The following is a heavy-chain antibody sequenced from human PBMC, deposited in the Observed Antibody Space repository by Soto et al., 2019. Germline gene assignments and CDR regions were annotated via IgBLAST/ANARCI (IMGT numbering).Heavy chain of an antibody. CDR2: ISRSGDYR. D-gene: IGHD3-10*01. CDR1: GFPFNSFS. CDR3: ARDLGSETFDP. Sequence: EVQLVESGGGLVRAGGSRRLSCAASGFPFNSFSMTWFGQAQGKGLEWVSSISRSGDYRYYAASMRGRFTISRDNAKNSLYLQMNSLRAEDTAVYYCARDLGSETFDPWGQGTLVTVSS. V-gene: IGHV3-21*04. J-gene: IGHJ5*02.